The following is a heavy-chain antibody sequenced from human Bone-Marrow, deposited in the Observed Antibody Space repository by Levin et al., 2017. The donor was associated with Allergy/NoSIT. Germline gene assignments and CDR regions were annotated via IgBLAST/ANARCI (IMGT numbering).Heavy chain of an antibody. CDR2: IKGQVDGGTA. J-gene: IGHJ4*02. Sequence: KPGGSLRLSCLASGLTFASARMNWVRQTPGKGLEWLGRIKGQVDGGTADYATAVKGRFTISRDDSKETFYLQMNTLTAEDTGVYFCTTDRDWGQGTVVTVSS. CDR1: GLTFASAR. CDR3: TTDRD. V-gene: IGHV3-15*01.